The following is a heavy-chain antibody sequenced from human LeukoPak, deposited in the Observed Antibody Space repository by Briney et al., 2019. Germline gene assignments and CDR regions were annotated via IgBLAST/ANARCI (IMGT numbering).Heavy chain of an antibody. CDR1: GFTFSISA. CDR2: ISDSGGDS. V-gene: IGHV3-23*01. CDR3: AKGGSYAPLDY. Sequence: GGSLRLSSTASGFTFSISAMTWVRQAPRKGLDWVSAISDSGGDSIYTDSVKDRFTISRDNSKNTLYLQMNSLRAEDTALYYCAKGGSYAPLDYWGQGTLVTVSS. J-gene: IGHJ4*02. D-gene: IGHD1-26*01.